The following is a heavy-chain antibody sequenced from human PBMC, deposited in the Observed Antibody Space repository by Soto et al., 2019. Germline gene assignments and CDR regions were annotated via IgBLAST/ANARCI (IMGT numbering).Heavy chain of an antibody. CDR3: ARDDGVRTVDY. D-gene: IGHD3-10*01. J-gene: IGHJ4*02. V-gene: IGHV3-23*01. CDR1: GFTFSSYA. CDR2: ISGSGGST. Sequence: GGSLRLSCAASGFTFSSYAMSWVRQAPGKGLEWVSAISGSGGSTYYADSVKGRFTISRDNSKNTLYLQMNSLRAEDTAMYYCARDDGVRTVDYWGQGTLVTVSS.